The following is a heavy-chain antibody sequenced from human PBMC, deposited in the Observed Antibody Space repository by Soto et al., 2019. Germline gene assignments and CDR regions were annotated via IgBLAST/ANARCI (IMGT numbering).Heavy chain of an antibody. J-gene: IGHJ4*02. CDR1: GFAFSNYG. D-gene: IGHD2-2*01. CDR3: AREDSIVIPAVSDF. Sequence: LRLSCTVSGFAFSNYGINWVRQAPGKGLEWVSSISKSDYTYYSDSVKGRFTISRDNAKNSVSLQMNTLRVEDTAVYYCAREDSIVIPAVSDFWGQGTLVTVSS. CDR2: ISKSDYT. V-gene: IGHV3-21*01.